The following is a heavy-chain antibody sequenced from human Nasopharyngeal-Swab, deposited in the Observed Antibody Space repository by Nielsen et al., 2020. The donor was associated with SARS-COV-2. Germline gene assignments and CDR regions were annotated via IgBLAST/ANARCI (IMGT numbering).Heavy chain of an antibody. CDR2: FDPEDGET. J-gene: IGHJ5*02. CDR1: GYTLTELS. CDR3: ARRPTTVTTWWFDP. V-gene: IGHV1-24*01. D-gene: IGHD4-11*01. Sequence: ASVKVSCKVSGYTLTELSMHWVRQAPGKGLEWMGGFDPEDGETIYAQKFQGRVTMTEDTSTDTAYTELSSLRSEDTAVYYCARRPTTVTTWWFDPWGQGTLVTVSS.